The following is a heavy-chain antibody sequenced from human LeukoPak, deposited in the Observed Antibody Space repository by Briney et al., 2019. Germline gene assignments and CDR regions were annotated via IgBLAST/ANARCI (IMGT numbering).Heavy chain of an antibody. CDR1: GFTFSSYS. J-gene: IGHJ6*02. CDR3: AKDIGGGEYYYYGMDV. D-gene: IGHD4-17*01. Sequence: GGSLRLSCAASGFTFSSYSVNWVRQAPGKGLEWVSSISSSSSYIYYADSVKGRFTISRDNSKNTLYLQMNSLRAEDTAVYYCAKDIGGGEYYYYGMDVWGQGTTVTVSS. CDR2: ISSSSSYI. V-gene: IGHV3-21*04.